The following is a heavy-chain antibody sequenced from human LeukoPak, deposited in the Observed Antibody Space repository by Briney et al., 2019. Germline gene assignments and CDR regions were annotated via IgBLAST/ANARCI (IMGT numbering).Heavy chain of an antibody. CDR2: IIPIFETP. J-gene: IGHJ4*02. V-gene: IGHV1-69*13. Sequence: SVKVSCKASGYTFTSYGISWVRQAPGQGLEWMGGIIPIFETPTYAQKFHGRVTITADESTSTAYMELSSLRSEDTAVYYCANSPFRDSYDRSGYFSHRSYYFDYWGQGTLVTVSS. D-gene: IGHD3-22*01. CDR1: GYTFTSYG. CDR3: ANSPFRDSYDRSGYFSHRSYYFDY.